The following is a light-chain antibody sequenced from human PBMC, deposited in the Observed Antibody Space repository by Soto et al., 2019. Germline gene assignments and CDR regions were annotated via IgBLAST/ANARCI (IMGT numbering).Light chain of an antibody. Sequence: QSALTQPRSVSGSPGQSVAISCTGTSSDVGDYSFVSWYQQHPGKASKLMIYDVSKRPSGVPDRFSGSKSGNTASLIISGLQTDDEADYYCCSYAANFLVLGGGTKLTVL. CDR1: SSDVGDYSF. J-gene: IGLJ2*01. V-gene: IGLV2-11*01. CDR3: CSYAANFLV. CDR2: DVS.